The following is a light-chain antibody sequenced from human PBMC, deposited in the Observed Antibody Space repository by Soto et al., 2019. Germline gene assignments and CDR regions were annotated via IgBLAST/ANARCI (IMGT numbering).Light chain of an antibody. V-gene: IGLV2-23*01. Sequence: QSALTQPASVSGSPGQSITISCTGTSSDVGSYNLVSWYQQHPGKAPKLMIYEGSKRTSGVSNRFSGSKSDNTASLTISGLQAEDEADYYCCSYAGSSTYVFGTGTKLTVL. CDR3: CSYAGSSTYV. CDR2: EGS. CDR1: SSDVGSYNL. J-gene: IGLJ1*01.